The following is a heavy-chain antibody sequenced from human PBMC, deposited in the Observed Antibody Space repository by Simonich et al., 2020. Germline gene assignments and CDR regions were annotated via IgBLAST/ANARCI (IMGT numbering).Heavy chain of an antibody. J-gene: IGHJ3*02. CDR1: GYTFTGYY. CDR3: ARDPVVPAAIRNAFDI. Sequence: QVQLVQSGAEVKKPGASVKVSCKASGYTFTGYYMHWVRQAPGQGLERMGWINPNRGGTNYAQKFQGRVTMTRDTSISTAYMELSRLRSDDTAVYYCARDPVVPAAIRNAFDIWGQGTMVTVSS. V-gene: IGHV1-2*02. CDR2: INPNRGGT. D-gene: IGHD2-2*01.